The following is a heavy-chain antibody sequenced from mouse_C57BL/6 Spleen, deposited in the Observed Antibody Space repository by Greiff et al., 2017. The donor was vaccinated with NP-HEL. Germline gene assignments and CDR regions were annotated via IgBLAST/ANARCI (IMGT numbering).Heavy chain of an antibody. V-gene: IGHV1-64*01. CDR3: ARCPYSKENWFAY. D-gene: IGHD2-5*01. CDR2: IHPNSGST. CDR1: GYTFTSYW. J-gene: IGHJ3*01. Sequence: QVHVKQPGAELVKPGASVKLSCKASGYTFTSYWMHWVKQRPGQGLEWIGMIHPNSGSTNYNEKFKSKATLTVDKSSSTAYMQLSSLTSEDSAVYYCARCPYSKENWFAYWGQGTLVTVSA.